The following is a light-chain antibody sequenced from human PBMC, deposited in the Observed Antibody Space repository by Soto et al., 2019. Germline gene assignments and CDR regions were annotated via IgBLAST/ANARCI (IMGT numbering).Light chain of an antibody. CDR1: QGIRND. CDR2: GAS. J-gene: IGKJ1*01. Sequence: AIQMTQSPSSLSASVGDRVTITCRASQGIRNDLGWYQQKPGKAPKLLIYGASILRSGVPSRFSGSGSGTEFTLTVNSLQPEDFATYYCLQDYNFPWTFGQGTKVEIK. V-gene: IGKV1-6*01. CDR3: LQDYNFPWT.